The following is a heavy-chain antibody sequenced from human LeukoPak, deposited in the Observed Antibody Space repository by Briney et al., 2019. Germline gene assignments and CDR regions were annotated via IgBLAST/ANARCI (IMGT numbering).Heavy chain of an antibody. V-gene: IGHV4-4*02. D-gene: IGHD3-10*01. CDR1: GGSISSSNW. Sequence: SSETLSLTCAVSGGSISSSNWWSWVRQPPGKGLEWIGEIYHSGSTNYNPSLKSRVTISVDKSKNQFSLKLSSVTAADTAVYYCARYGSDKAGFDPWGQGTLVTVSS. CDR3: ARYGSDKAGFDP. CDR2: IYHSGST. J-gene: IGHJ5*02.